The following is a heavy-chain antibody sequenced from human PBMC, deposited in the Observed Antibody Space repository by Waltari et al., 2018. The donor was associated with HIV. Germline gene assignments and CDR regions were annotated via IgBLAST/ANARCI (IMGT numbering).Heavy chain of an antibody. CDR2: ISSSSSTK. V-gene: IGHV3-48*02. D-gene: IGHD3-16*01. Sequence: EVQLVESGGGLVQPGGALRLSCAASGFSFRSYSMNWVRQAPGKGLEWVADISSSSSTKYYADAVKGRFTISRDNATNSLYLQMNSLRDEDTAVYYCARDQRSGGAYWGQGTLVTVSS. J-gene: IGHJ4*02. CDR3: ARDQRSGGAY. CDR1: GFSFRSYS.